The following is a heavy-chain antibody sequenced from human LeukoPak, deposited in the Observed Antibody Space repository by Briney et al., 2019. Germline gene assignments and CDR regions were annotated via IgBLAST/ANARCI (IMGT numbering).Heavy chain of an antibody. J-gene: IGHJ4*02. D-gene: IGHD4-11*01. CDR1: GFTFSSYA. Sequence: PGGSLRLSCAASGFTFSSYAMSWVRQAPGKGLEWVSTITHGFSTYYAGSVKGRFTVSRDDSKNTLYLQMNSLRAEDTAVYYCAKTTVEGDCWGQGTLVTVSS. CDR3: AKTTVEGDC. CDR2: ITHGFST. V-gene: IGHV3-23*01.